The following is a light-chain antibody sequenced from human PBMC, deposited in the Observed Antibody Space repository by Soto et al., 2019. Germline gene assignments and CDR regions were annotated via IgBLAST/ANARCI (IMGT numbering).Light chain of an antibody. CDR1: QSVSSN. Sequence: EIVLTQSPGTLSLSPGERATFSCRASQSVSSNYLAWYQQKPGQAPRLLIYGASTRATGIPARFSGSGSGTEFTLTISSLQSEDFAVYYCQQYNNWPSWTFGQGTKVDIK. J-gene: IGKJ1*01. CDR2: GAS. V-gene: IGKV3-15*01. CDR3: QQYNNWPSWT.